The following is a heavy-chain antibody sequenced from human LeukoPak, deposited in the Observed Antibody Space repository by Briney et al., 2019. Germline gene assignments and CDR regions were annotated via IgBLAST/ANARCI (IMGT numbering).Heavy chain of an antibody. V-gene: IGHV3-7*03. CDR2: IKQDGGER. CDR1: GFTFSSYA. Sequence: GGSLRLSCAASGFTFSSYAMSWVRRAPGKGLEWVANIKQDGGERFYGGSVSGRFTISRDNAKNSVYLQMNSLRAEDTAEYYCARVGGSWYMDHWGQGTLVTVSS. CDR3: ARVGGSWYMDH. J-gene: IGHJ4*02. D-gene: IGHD6-13*01.